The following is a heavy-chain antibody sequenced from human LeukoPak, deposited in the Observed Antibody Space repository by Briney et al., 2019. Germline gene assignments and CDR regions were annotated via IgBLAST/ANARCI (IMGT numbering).Heavy chain of an antibody. J-gene: IGHJ3*02. CDR1: GFTFSTYS. CDR2: IATSRDYI. CDR3: ARGRSITILRGVAISDGFDI. V-gene: IGHV3-21*06. Sequence: PGGSLRLSCAASGFTFSTYSMNWVRQAPGKGLEWVSSIATSRDYIYYAGSLKGRFTISRDNAKNSLYLHMSSLRPDDTAVYYCARGRSITILRGVAISDGFDIWGQGTKVTVS. D-gene: IGHD3-10*01.